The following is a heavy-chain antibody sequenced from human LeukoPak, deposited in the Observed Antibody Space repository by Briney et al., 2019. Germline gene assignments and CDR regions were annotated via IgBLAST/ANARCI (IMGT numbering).Heavy chain of an antibody. CDR3: ARAQRRPYYYDSSGPYYFDY. J-gene: IGHJ4*02. Sequence: PARSLTLSCAASGFTSDDYGMSWDRQAQGKVLEWVSGINWNGGRTGYADSVKSRFTISRDNAKNSLYLQMNSLRAEDTALYYCARAQRRPYYYDSSGPYYFDYWGQGTLVTVSS. CDR1: GFTSDDYG. V-gene: IGHV3-20*04. D-gene: IGHD3-22*01. CDR2: INWNGGRT.